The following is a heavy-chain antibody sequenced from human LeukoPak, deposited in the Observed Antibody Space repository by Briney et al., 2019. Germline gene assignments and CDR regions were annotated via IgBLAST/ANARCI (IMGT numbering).Heavy chain of an antibody. CDR1: GYTFTSYG. Sequence: ASVNVSCKASGYTFTSYGISWVRQAPGQGLEWMGWISAYNGNTNYAQKLQSRVTMTTDTSTSTAYMELRSLRSDDTAVYYCARDRLGVRYFDWLNYYYYYYGMDVWGQGTTVTVSS. D-gene: IGHD3-9*01. V-gene: IGHV1-18*01. J-gene: IGHJ6*02. CDR3: ARDRLGVRYFDWLNYYYYYYGMDV. CDR2: ISAYNGNT.